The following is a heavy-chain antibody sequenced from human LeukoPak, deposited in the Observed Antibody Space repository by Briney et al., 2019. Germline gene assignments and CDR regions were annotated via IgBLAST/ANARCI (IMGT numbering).Heavy chain of an antibody. Sequence: SETLSLTCVMYGGSFTGYYWSWIRQSPGKGLEWIGEISPRGTKYNPSLKSRVTISLDTTKNQFSLILTSVTAAYAAVYFCASDSYSSIGYFWSQGTLVTFSS. D-gene: IGHD6-13*01. J-gene: IGHJ4*02. V-gene: IGHV4-34*01. CDR1: GGSFTGYY. CDR3: ASDSYSSIGYF. CDR2: ISPRGT.